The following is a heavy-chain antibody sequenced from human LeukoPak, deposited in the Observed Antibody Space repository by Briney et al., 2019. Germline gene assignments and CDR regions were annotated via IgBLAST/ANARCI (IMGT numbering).Heavy chain of an antibody. Sequence: PGGSLRLSCAASGFTYSNYAMSWVRQAPGQGLEWVSAIHGSGHDTFYADAVKGRFTVSRDNSRNTLYLQLNSLRAEDTAVYYCARVVGACFDYWGQGTLVTVSS. D-gene: IGHD1-26*01. CDR3: ARVVGACFDY. V-gene: IGHV3-23*01. CDR2: IHGSGHDT. J-gene: IGHJ4*02. CDR1: GFTYSNYA.